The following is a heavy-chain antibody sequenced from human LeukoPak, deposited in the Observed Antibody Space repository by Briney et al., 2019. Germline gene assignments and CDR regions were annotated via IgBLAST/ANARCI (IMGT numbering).Heavy chain of an antibody. D-gene: IGHD6-19*01. CDR1: GYTFTGYY. J-gene: IGHJ4*02. Sequence: ASVKVSCKASGYTFTGYYMHWVRQAPGQGLEWMGWINPNSGGTNYAQNLQGRVTMTRDTSISTAYMELSRLRSDDTAVYYCARAFRVFSSGWYFDYWGKGTLVTVFS. CDR2: INPNSGGT. V-gene: IGHV1-2*02. CDR3: ARAFRVFSSGWYFDY.